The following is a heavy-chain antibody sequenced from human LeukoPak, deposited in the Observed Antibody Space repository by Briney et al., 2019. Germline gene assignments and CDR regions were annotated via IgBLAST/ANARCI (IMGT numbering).Heavy chain of an antibody. CDR1: GFTFTSSA. D-gene: IGHD6-19*01. J-gene: IGHJ4*02. Sequence: GTSVKVSCKASGFTFTSSAMQWVRQARGQRLEWIGWIVVGSGNTNYAQKFQERVTITRVMSTSTAYMELSSLRSEDTAVYYCAADLGSSGWSNRGDYWGQGTLVTVSS. V-gene: IGHV1-58*02. CDR3: AADLGSSGWSNRGDY. CDR2: IVVGSGNT.